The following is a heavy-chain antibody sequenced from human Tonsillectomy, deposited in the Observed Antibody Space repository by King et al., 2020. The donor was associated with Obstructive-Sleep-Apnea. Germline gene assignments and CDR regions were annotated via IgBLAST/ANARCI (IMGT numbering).Heavy chain of an antibody. CDR1: GYIFTNYV. D-gene: IGHD6-19*01. CDR2: INTNTGNP. CDR3: ARVATSSGWNSYYYYGMDV. J-gene: IGHJ6*02. V-gene: IGHV7-4-1*02. Sequence: LVPSGSELKKPGASVKVSCKASGYIFTNYVMTWVRQAPGQGLEWMGWINTNTGNPTYAQGFTGRFVFSLDTSVSTAYLQISSLKAEDTAVYYCARVATSSGWNSYYYYGMDVWGQGTTVTVSS.